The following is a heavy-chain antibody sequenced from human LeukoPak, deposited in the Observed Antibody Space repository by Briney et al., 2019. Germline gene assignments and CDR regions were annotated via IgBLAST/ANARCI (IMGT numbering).Heavy chain of an antibody. CDR3: AYADNNGWYYFDY. CDR1: GFTFSSYA. J-gene: IGHJ4*02. D-gene: IGHD6-19*01. Sequence: GGSLRLSCAVSGFTFSSYAMTWVRQAPGKGLEWVSAISGTGANTYYADSVKGRFTTSRGNPRSTLYLQMNSLSNEDTAVYYCAYADNNGWYYFDYWGQGTLVTVSS. V-gene: IGHV3-23*01. CDR2: ISGTGANT.